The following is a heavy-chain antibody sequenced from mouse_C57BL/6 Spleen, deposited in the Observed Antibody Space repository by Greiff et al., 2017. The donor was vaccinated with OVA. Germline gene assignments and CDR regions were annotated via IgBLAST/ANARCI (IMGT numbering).Heavy chain of an antibody. Sequence: DVKLQESGPGLVKPSQSLSLTCSVTGYSITSGYYWHWIRQFPGNKLEWMGYISYDGSNNYNPSLKNRISITRDTSKNQFFLKLNSVTTEDTATYYCASWDYDVGVPFDYWGQGTTLTVSS. CDR3: ASWDYDVGVPFDY. CDR1: GYSITSGYY. J-gene: IGHJ2*01. V-gene: IGHV3-6*01. D-gene: IGHD2-4*01. CDR2: ISYDGSN.